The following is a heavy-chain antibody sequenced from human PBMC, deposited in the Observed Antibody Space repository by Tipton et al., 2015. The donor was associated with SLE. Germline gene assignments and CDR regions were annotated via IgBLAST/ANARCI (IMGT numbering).Heavy chain of an antibody. CDR2: IQEDGGEK. CDR1: GFTFSNYW. Sequence: GSLRLSCAASGFTFSNYWMTWVRQAPGKGLEWAANIQEDGGEKSYVDSVKGRFTISRDNAKNSLYLQMDNLRPEDTAVYYCATRQGSGWYQSFDYWGQGSLVTVSS. V-gene: IGHV3-7*01. D-gene: IGHD6-19*01. J-gene: IGHJ4*02. CDR3: ATRQGSGWYQSFDY.